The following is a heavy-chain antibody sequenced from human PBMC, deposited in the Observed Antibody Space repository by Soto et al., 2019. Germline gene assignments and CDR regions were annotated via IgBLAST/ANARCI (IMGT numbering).Heavy chain of an antibody. D-gene: IGHD1-26*01. CDR3: AEGSAYDAFDF. CDR1: GCTFSTYS. CDR2: ISSSSTMI. J-gene: IGHJ3*01. V-gene: IGHV3-48*02. Sequence: TGGSLRLSCAASGCTFSTYSMNWVRQAPGKGLEWVSYISSSSTMIYYADSVKGRFTISRDNAKNSLSLQMNSLRDEDTAVYYCAEGSAYDAFDFWGQGTMVT.